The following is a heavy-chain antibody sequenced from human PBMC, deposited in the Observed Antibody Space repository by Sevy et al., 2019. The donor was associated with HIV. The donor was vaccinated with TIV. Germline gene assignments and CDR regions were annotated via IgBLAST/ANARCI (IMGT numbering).Heavy chain of an antibody. CDR1: GFTFSSYW. CDR2: IKQDGSEK. J-gene: IGHJ4*02. CDR3: ARVGEVGAQRDYFDY. V-gene: IGHV3-7*01. D-gene: IGHD1-26*01. Sequence: GGSLRLSCAASGFTFSSYWMSWVRQAPGKGLEWVANIKQDGSEKYYVDSVKGRFTISRDNAKNSLYLQMNSLRAEDTAVYYCARVGEVGAQRDYFDYWGQGTLVTVSS.